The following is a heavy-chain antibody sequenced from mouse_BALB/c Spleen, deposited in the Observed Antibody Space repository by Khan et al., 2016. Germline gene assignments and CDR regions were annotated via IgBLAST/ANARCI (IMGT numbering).Heavy chain of an antibody. D-gene: IGHD1-2*01. J-gene: IGHJ4*01. CDR3: ARTPTAYYTIDY. Sequence: EVQLQESGPGLVKPSQSLSLTCTVTGYSITSDYAWNWIRQFPGNKLEWMGYISYSGSTRYYPSLKSRISITRDTSKNQFVLQLNSVTTEDTATYYCARTPTAYYTIDYWGQGTSVTVSS. CDR1: GYSITSDYA. CDR2: ISYSGST. V-gene: IGHV3-2*02.